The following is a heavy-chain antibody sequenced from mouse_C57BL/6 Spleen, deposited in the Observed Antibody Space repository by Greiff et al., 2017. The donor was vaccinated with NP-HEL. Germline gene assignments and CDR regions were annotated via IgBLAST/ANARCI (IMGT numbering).Heavy chain of an antibody. CDR2: IYPRSGNT. CDR3: ARSGGSGTGTYYFDY. CDR1: GYTFTSYG. J-gene: IGHJ2*01. V-gene: IGHV1-81*01. Sequence: QVQLKQSGAELARPGASVKLSCKASGYTFTSYGISWVKQRTGQGLEWIGEIYPRSGNTYYNEKFKGKATLTADKSSSTAYMELRSLTAEDSAVYFCARSGGSGTGTYYFDYWGQGTTLTVSS. D-gene: IGHD3-2*02.